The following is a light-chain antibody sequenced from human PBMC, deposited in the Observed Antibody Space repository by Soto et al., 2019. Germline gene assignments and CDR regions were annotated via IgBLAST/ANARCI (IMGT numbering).Light chain of an antibody. CDR2: AAS. V-gene: IGKV1D-12*01. Sequence: DIPMTQSPSSVSASVGDRVTITCRASQGISSWLGWYQQKPGKAPKLLIYAASSLQSGVPSRFSGSGSGTDFTLTISSLQPEDFATYYCQQANSFRPNFGQGTRLEIK. CDR3: QQANSFRPN. J-gene: IGKJ5*01. CDR1: QGISSW.